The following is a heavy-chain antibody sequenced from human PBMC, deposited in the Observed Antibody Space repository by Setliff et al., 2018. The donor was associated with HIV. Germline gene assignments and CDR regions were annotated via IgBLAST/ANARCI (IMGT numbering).Heavy chain of an antibody. CDR2: IWYDGSYK. J-gene: IGHJ4*02. CDR3: ARDANYNFWSGHYTSPSYFDY. V-gene: IGHV3-33*01. Sequence: GGSLRLSCAASGFTFSSYGMHWVRPAPGKGLEWVAVIWYDGSYKYYADSVKGRFTISRDNSKNTLYLQMNSLRAEDTAVYYCARDANYNFWSGHYTSPSYFDYWGQGTLVTVSS. CDR1: GFTFSSYG. D-gene: IGHD3-3*01.